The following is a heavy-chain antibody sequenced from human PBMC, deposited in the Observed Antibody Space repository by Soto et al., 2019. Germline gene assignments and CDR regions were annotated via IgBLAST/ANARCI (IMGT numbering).Heavy chain of an antibody. D-gene: IGHD2-2*01. V-gene: IGHV3-7*04. Sequence: EVQLVESGGGLVQPGGSLRLSCAASAFTFGNYWMSWVRQAPGKGLECVAKIKEDGSEKYYVDSVKGRFTISRDNANNTVHLQMNSLTVEDKAMYYCARASSGTSGANDCWGQGTLVTVSS. J-gene: IGHJ4*02. CDR1: AFTFGNYW. CDR2: IKEDGSEK. CDR3: ARASSGTSGANDC.